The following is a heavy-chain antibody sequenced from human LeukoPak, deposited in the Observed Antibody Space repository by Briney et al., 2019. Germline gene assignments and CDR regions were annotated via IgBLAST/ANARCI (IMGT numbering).Heavy chain of an antibody. CDR3: ARSGSMGVSTHIDY. D-gene: IGHD5/OR15-5a*01. CDR1: GGSISSYY. J-gene: IGHJ4*02. Sequence: PSETLSLTCTVSGGSISSYYWSWIRQPPGKGLEWIGYIYYSGSTNYNPSLKSRVTISVDTSKNQFSLKLSSVTAADTAVYYCARSGSMGVSTHIDYWGQGTLVTVSS. V-gene: IGHV4-59*08. CDR2: IYYSGST.